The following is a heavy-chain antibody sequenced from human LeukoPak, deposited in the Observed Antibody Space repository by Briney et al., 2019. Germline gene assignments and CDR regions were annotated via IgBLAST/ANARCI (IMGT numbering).Heavy chain of an antibody. D-gene: IGHD2-2*01. CDR2: IYYTGST. CDR3: ARVYQSAENYFEY. Sequence: SETLALPRTVSGGSIDSYYWSWIRQPPGKGLEWIGYIYYTGSTEYHPSLKSRVTISLDTSKNQFSLKLTSVTAADTAVYYCARVYQSAENYFEYWGQANLVSVSS. CDR1: GGSIDSYY. J-gene: IGHJ4*02. V-gene: IGHV4-59*01.